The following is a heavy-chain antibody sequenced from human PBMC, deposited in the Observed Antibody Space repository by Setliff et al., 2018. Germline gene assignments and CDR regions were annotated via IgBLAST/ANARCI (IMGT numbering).Heavy chain of an antibody. CDR1: GGSISDYY. CDR2: INHSGST. D-gene: IGHD2-2*02. V-gene: IGHV4-34*01. Sequence: SETLSLTCGGYGGSISDYYWSWIRQPPGKGLEWIGEINHSGSTNYNPSLKSRVTISLDTSRNQVSLKLSSVTAADMAVYYCARDRQYCSSTSCYTSYFYYYAMDIWGQGTTVTVSS. CDR3: ARDRQYCSSTSCYTSYFYYYAMDI. J-gene: IGHJ6*02.